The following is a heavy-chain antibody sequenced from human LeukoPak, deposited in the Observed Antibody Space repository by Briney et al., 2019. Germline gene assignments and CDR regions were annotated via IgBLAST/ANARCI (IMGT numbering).Heavy chain of an antibody. CDR3: ADLDGDYYYYYMDV. D-gene: IGHD3-10*01. CDR1: GFTFSSYA. V-gene: IGHV3-23*01. J-gene: IGHJ6*03. CDR2: ISGSGGST. Sequence: PGGSLRLSCAASGFTFSSYAMSWVRQAPGKGLEWVSAISGSGGSTYYADSVKGRFTISRDNSKNTLYLQMNSLRAEDTAVYYCADLDGDYYYYYMDVWGKGTTVTVSS.